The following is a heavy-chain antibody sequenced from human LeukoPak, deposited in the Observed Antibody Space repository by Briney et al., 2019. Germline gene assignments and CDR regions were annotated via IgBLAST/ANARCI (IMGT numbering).Heavy chain of an antibody. CDR1: GYSFSTYW. CDR3: ARHHGSSPKAFDI. J-gene: IGHJ3*02. V-gene: IGHV5-51*01. Sequence: GESLKISCKGSGYSFSTYWIGWVRQMPGKGLEWMGIIYPGDSDTRYSPSFQGQVTISADKSITTAYLQWSSLKASDTAMYYCARHHGSSPKAFDIWGQGTMVTVSS. CDR2: IYPGDSDT. D-gene: IGHD2-2*03.